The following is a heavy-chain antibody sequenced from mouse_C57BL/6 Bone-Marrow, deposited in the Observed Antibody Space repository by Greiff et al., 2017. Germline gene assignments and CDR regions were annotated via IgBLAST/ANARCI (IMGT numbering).Heavy chain of an antibody. Sequence: VQLQQPGAELVKPGASVKMSCKASGYTFTSYWITWVKQRPGQGLEWIGDIYPGSGSTNYNEKFKSKATLTVDTSSSTAYMQLSSLTSEDSAVYYCARFHYDYDDAMDYWGQGTSVTVSS. D-gene: IGHD2-4*01. V-gene: IGHV1-55*01. CDR3: ARFHYDYDDAMDY. CDR2: IYPGSGST. J-gene: IGHJ4*01. CDR1: GYTFTSYW.